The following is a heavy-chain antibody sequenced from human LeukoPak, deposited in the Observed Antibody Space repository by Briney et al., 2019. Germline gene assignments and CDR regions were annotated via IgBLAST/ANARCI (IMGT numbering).Heavy chain of an antibody. CDR1: GFTFSAYD. D-gene: IGHD6-19*01. CDR2: IRFDGSNE. Sequence: GGSLRLSCVASGFTFSAYDMHWVRQTPGKGLEWVAFIRFDGSNEGYTDSVKGRFAISRDNSKSTLYLRINSLRPDDTAMYYCVKGGHSSGWPNWLDPWGQGTLVTVSS. V-gene: IGHV3-30*02. CDR3: VKGGHSSGWPNWLDP. J-gene: IGHJ5*02.